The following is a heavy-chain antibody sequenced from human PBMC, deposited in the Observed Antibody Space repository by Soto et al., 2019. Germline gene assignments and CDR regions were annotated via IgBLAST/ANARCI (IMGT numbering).Heavy chain of an antibody. CDR2: IYYSGST. Sequence: QLQLQESGPGLVKPSETLSLTCTVSGGSISSSSYYWGWIRQPPGKGLEWIGSIYYSGSTYYNPSLKSRVTISVDTFKNQFSLKLSSVTAADTAVYYCASREGKKWSPPLLDWGQGTLVTVSS. CDR3: ASREGKKWSPPLLD. CDR1: GGSISSSSYY. V-gene: IGHV4-39*01. D-gene: IGHD2-15*01. J-gene: IGHJ4*02.